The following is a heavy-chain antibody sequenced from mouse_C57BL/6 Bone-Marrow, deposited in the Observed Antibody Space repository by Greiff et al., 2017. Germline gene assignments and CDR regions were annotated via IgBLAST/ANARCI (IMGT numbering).Heavy chain of an antibody. CDR1: GYTFTGYW. V-gene: IGHV1-9*01. J-gene: IGHJ4*01. Sequence: VQLQESGAELMKPGASVKLSCKATGYTFTGYWIEWVKQRPGHGLEWIGEILPGSGSTNYNEKFKGKATFTADTSSTTAYMQLSSLTTEDSAISYCARSDYYDGSSSYAMDDWGQGTSVTVSS. CDR2: ILPGSGST. CDR3: ARSDYYDGSSSYAMDD. D-gene: IGHD1-1*01.